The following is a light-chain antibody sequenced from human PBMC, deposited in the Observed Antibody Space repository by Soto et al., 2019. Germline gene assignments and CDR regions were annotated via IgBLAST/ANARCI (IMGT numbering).Light chain of an antibody. V-gene: IGKV1-27*01. Sequence: DIQMTQSPSSLSASVGDRVTITCRASQGITNYLAWYQQKPGKVPKLLIQAASTLQSGVPPRFSGSGSGTDFNLTIRSLQPEDVATYYCQKYNGAPFTFGPGTKVDIK. CDR3: QKYNGAPFT. CDR2: AAS. J-gene: IGKJ3*01. CDR1: QGITNY.